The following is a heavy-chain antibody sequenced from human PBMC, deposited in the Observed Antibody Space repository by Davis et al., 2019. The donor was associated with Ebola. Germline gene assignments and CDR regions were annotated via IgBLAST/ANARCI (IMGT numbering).Heavy chain of an antibody. Sequence: GESLNFSCAASGFLSSSYAMSWVRQAPGKGREWVSSISVRSITYHADSVKGRFTISRDNSKNTLYLQMNSLKAEDTAVYYCAKVHPPTTVTTGWFDPWGQGTLVTVSS. CDR1: GFLSSSYA. V-gene: IGHV3-23*01. CDR2: ISVRSIT. J-gene: IGHJ5*02. D-gene: IGHD4-17*01. CDR3: AKVHPPTTVTTGWFDP.